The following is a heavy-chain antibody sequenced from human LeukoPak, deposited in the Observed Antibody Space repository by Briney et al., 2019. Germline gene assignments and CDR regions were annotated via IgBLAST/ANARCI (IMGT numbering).Heavy chain of an antibody. CDR1: GFTFSSYW. V-gene: IGHV3-7*03. D-gene: IGHD1-26*01. J-gene: IGHJ5*02. CDR3: AKEWVVGATIGGWFDP. Sequence: GGSLRLSCAASGFTFSSYWMSWVRQAPGKGLEWVANIKQDGSEKYYVDSVKGRFTISRDNAKNSLYLQMNSLRAEDTAVYYCAKEWVVGATIGGWFDPWGRGTLVTVSS. CDR2: IKQDGSEK.